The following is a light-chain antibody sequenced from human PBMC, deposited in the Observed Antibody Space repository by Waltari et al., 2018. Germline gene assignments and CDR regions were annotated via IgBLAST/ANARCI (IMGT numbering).Light chain of an antibody. CDR2: GAS. Sequence: EIVLTQSPATLSFSPGERATLSCRASQSVSSSYLCWYQKKPGQAPSPLIYGASSRATGIPDRFSGSGSGTDFTLTISRLEPEDFAVYYCQQYGSSPPWTFGQGTKVEIK. J-gene: IGKJ1*01. CDR1: QSVSSSY. CDR3: QQYGSSPPWT. V-gene: IGKV3-20*01.